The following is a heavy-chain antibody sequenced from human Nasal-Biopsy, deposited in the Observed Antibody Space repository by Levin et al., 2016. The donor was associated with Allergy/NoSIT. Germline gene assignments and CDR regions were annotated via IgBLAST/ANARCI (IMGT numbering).Heavy chain of an antibody. D-gene: IGHD2-2*01. CDR2: ISWNSVKW. CDR3: ANTRNGLFSSGAFDV. J-gene: IGHJ3*01. Sequence: GGSLRLSCEASGLIFEEYAMHWVRQPPGKGLEWVSGISWNSVKWGYADSVRGRFTISRDNAKKSLYLQMNSLRPEDTAFYYCANTRNGLFSSGAFDVWGQGTMVTVSS. CDR1: GLIFEEYA. V-gene: IGHV3-9*01.